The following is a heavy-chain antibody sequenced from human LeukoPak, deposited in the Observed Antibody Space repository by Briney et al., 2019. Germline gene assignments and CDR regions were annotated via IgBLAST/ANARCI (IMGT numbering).Heavy chain of an antibody. CDR1: GGSISSSY. V-gene: IGHV4-59*01. CDR2: TSHSGST. CDR3: ARGYYDARGDSNPFDI. Sequence: SETLSLTCTVSGGSISSSYWSWIRQPPGRGLEWIGYTSHSGSTNYKPSLKSRVSISVDTSKNQFSLKPTSVTAADTAMYYCARGYYDARGDSNPFDIWGQGTMVTVSS. D-gene: IGHD3-22*01. J-gene: IGHJ3*02.